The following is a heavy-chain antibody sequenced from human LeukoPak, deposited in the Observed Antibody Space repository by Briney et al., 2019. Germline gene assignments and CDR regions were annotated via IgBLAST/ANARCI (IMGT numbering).Heavy chain of an antibody. CDR2: ISYDGSNK. V-gene: IGHV3-30*18. CDR1: GFTFSSYG. J-gene: IGHJ4*02. Sequence: PGGSLRLSCAASGFTFSSYGMHWVRQAPGKGLEWVAVISYDGSNKYYADSVKGRFTISRDNSKNTLYLQMNSLRAEDTAVYYCAKDPASIAARPIDYWGQGTLVTVSS. D-gene: IGHD6-6*01. CDR3: AKDPASIAARPIDY.